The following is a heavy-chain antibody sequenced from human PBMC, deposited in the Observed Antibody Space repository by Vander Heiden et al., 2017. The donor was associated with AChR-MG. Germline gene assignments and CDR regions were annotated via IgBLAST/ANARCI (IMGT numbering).Heavy chain of an antibody. CDR2: ISSSSTSI. CDR1: GFTFSSYS. D-gene: IGHD2-15*01. CDR3: ARGDCSGGTCYGTDY. V-gene: IGHV3-48*02. J-gene: IGHJ4*02. Sequence: EVQLVESGGGLVQPGGSLRLSCAASGFTFSSYSMNWVCQAPGKGLEWVSYISSSSTSIYYADSVKGRFTISRDNAKNSLYLQMNSLRDEDTAVYYCARGDCSGGTCYGTDYWGQGTLVTVSS.